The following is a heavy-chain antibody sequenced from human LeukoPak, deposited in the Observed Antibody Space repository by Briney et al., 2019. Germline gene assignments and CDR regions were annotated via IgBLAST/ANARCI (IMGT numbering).Heavy chain of an antibody. J-gene: IGHJ3*02. Sequence: GGSLRLSCAASGFTFSSYTMNWVRQAPGKGLEWVSSISTSSSYIYYADSVKGRFTISRDNAKNSLYLQMNSLRAEDTAVYYCARTRIVGATHAFDIWGQGTMVTVSS. CDR3: ARTRIVGATHAFDI. CDR1: GFTFSSYT. D-gene: IGHD1-26*01. CDR2: ISTSSSYI. V-gene: IGHV3-21*01.